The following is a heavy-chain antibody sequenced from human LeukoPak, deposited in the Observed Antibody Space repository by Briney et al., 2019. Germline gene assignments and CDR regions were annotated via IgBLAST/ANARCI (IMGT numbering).Heavy chain of an antibody. Sequence: GGSLRLPCAASGFTFSSYSMNWVRQAPGKGLEWVSSISSSSSYIYYADSVKGRFTISRDNAKNSLYLQMNSLRAEDTAVYYCARVGAYSSGWPGGSAYYFDYWGQGTLVTVSS. CDR2: ISSSSSYI. V-gene: IGHV3-21*01. J-gene: IGHJ4*02. D-gene: IGHD6-19*01. CDR3: ARVGAYSSGWPGGSAYYFDY. CDR1: GFTFSSYS.